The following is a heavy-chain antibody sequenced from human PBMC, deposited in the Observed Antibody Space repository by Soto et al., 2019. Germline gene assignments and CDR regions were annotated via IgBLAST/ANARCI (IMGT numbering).Heavy chain of an antibody. Sequence: ASVKVSCKASGYTFTNYGISWVRQAPGEGLEWVGWINPNSGGTNYAQKFQGWVTMTRDTSISTAYMELSRLRSDDTAVYYCASNSGSYIFDLDYWGQGTLVTVSS. CDR2: INPNSGGT. CDR3: ASNSGSYIFDLDY. D-gene: IGHD3-10*01. J-gene: IGHJ4*02. CDR1: GYTFTNYG. V-gene: IGHV1-2*04.